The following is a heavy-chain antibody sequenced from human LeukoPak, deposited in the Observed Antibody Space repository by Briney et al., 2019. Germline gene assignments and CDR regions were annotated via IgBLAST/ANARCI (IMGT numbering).Heavy chain of an antibody. D-gene: IGHD5-12*01. J-gene: IGHJ5*02. Sequence: ASVKVSCKASGGTFSSYAISWVRQAPGQGLEWMGRIIPILGIANYAQKFQGRVTLTSDTSTSTVYMQLSNLRSEDTAVYYCARGRGNDSPWFDPWGQGTLVTVSS. CDR1: GGTFSSYA. CDR2: IIPILGIA. V-gene: IGHV1-69*04. CDR3: ARGRGNDSPWFDP.